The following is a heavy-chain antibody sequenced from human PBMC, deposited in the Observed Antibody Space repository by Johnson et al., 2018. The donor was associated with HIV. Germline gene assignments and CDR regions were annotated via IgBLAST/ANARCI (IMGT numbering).Heavy chain of an antibody. CDR3: ARAGDYDILTGSLMKGAFDI. CDR1: GFTFSSYA. Sequence: QVQLVESGGGVVQPGGSLRLSCAASGFTFSSYAMHWVRQAPGKGLEWVALISYDGIKTYYVDSVKARFTISRENAKNSLYLQVHSLRAGDTALYYCARAGDYDILTGSLMKGAFDIWGQGTMVIVSS. CDR2: ISYDGIKT. D-gene: IGHD3-9*01. J-gene: IGHJ3*02. V-gene: IGHV3-30*14.